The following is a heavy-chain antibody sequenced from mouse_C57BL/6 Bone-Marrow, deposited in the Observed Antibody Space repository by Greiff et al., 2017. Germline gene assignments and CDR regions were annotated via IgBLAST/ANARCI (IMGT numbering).Heavy chain of an antibody. CDR3: TRAFYYYGSTPWFAT. J-gene: IGHJ3*01. D-gene: IGHD1-1*01. CDR2: IYPGNSDT. V-gene: IGHV1-5*01. CDR1: GYTFTSYW. Sequence: EVQLQQSGTVLARPGASVKMSCKTSGYTFTSYWMHWVKQRPGQGLEWIGAIYPGNSDTSYNQKFKGKAKLTAVTSASTAYMELSSLTNEDSAVYYCTRAFYYYGSTPWFATGAKGLWSLSLQ.